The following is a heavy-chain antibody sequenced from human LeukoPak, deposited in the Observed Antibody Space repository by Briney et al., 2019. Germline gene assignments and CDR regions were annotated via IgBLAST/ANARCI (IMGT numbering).Heavy chain of an antibody. V-gene: IGHV1-69*13. CDR3: ARTYSSGWDYYYYYMDV. CDR2: IIPFFGTA. D-gene: IGHD6-19*01. CDR1: GGTFSSYA. J-gene: IGHJ6*03. Sequence: SVKVSCKASGGTFSSYAISWVRQAPGQGLEWMGGIIPFFGTANYAQKFQGRVTITADESTSTAYMELSSLRSEDTAVYYCARTYSSGWDYYYYYMDVWGKGTTVTVSS.